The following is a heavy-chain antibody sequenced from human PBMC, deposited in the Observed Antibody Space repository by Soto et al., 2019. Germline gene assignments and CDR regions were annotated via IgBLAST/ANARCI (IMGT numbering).Heavy chain of an antibody. J-gene: IGHJ3*02. V-gene: IGHV4-4*07. CDR2: LETSGIT. D-gene: IGHD3-22*01. CDR1: GDSITSYF. Sequence: SETLSLTCNVSGDSITSYFWSWIRQPAGKGLEWIGRLETSGITNYNPSLNSRATMSLDTSKNQFSLKLRSVSAAETDVYYCARAVYYYDRHTAFDIWGQGTTVTVSS. CDR3: ARAVYYYDRHTAFDI.